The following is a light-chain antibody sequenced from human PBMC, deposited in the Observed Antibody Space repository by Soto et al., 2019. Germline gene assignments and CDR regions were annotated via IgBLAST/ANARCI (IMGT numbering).Light chain of an antibody. Sequence: DIPMTQSPSTLSASVGDRVTITCRASHSIKDWLAWFQQKPGKAPKLLIYKASTLESGVPSRFSGSGSGTEFTLTISSLQPDDFATYYCQQYDSYPWTFGQGTKVEIK. CDR2: KAS. J-gene: IGKJ1*01. CDR1: HSIKDW. V-gene: IGKV1-5*03. CDR3: QQYDSYPWT.